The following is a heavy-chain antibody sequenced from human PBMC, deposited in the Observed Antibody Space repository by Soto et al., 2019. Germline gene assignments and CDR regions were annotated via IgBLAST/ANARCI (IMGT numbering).Heavy chain of an antibody. CDR2: INPSGGST. D-gene: IGHD1-7*01. V-gene: IGHV1-46*03. CDR3: ATQYNWNYGSWFDP. J-gene: IGHJ5*02. Sequence: ASVKVSCKASGYTFTSYYMHWVRQAPGQGLEWMGIINPSGGSTSYAQKFQGRVTMTRDTSTSTVYMELSSLRSEDTAVYYCATQYNWNYGSWFDPWGQGTLVTAPQ. CDR1: GYTFTSYY.